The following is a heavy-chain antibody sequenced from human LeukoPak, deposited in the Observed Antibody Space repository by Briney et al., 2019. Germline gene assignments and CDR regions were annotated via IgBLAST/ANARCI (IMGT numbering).Heavy chain of an antibody. Sequence: ASVKVSCKASSYTFTRYGISWVRQAPGQGLDGMGLINGSNGNTNYAQKFQGRVSMTADTSTSTAYMELRSLRSDDTAVYYCARVDEWLVMSHLINFDYWGQGTLVTVSS. CDR1: SYTFTRYG. CDR3: ARVDEWLVMSHLINFDY. J-gene: IGHJ4*02. CDR2: INGSNGNT. V-gene: IGHV1-18*01. D-gene: IGHD6-19*01.